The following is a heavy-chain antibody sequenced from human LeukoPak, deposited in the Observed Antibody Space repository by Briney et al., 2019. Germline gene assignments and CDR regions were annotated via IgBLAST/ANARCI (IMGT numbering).Heavy chain of an antibody. Sequence: GGTLRLSCAASGFTFNTYGMSWVRQAPGKGLEWVSVIYRSGDTYYADSVVGRFTITRDNSKNTLYLQMNSLRAEDTALYYCASCRDGYNYFDYWGRGTLVTVSS. D-gene: IGHD5-24*01. CDR3: ASCRDGYNYFDY. J-gene: IGHJ4*02. CDR2: IYRSGDT. V-gene: IGHV3-53*01. CDR1: GFTFNTYG.